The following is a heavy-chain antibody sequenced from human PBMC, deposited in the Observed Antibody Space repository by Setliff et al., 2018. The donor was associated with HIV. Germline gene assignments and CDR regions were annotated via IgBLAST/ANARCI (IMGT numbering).Heavy chain of an antibody. J-gene: IGHJ4*01. D-gene: IGHD3-10*01. CDR2: IIPIFGTA. CDR3: ARVFYYSAGSYSLDY. CDR1: GDTVSNYA. Sequence: GASVKVSCKASGDTVSNYAISWVRQAPGQGLEWMGGIIPIFGTANYAQKFEGRVTITADKSTSTAYMEVNSLRFEDTAVYYCARVFYYSAGSYSLDYWGQETLVTVSS. V-gene: IGHV1-69*06.